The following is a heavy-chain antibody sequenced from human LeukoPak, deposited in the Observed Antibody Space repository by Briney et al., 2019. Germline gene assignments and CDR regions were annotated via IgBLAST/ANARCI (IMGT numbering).Heavy chain of an antibody. CDR3: ARVALELRLAFANWFDP. CDR2: IYYSGST. CDR1: GGSISSGDYY. Sequence: PSETLSLTCTVSGGSISSGDYYWSWIRQPPGKGVEWIGYIYYSGSTYYNPSLKSRVTISVDTSKNQFSLKLSSVTAADTAVYYCARVALELRLAFANWFDPWGQGTLVTVSS. D-gene: IGHD1-7*01. V-gene: IGHV4-30-4*08. J-gene: IGHJ5*02.